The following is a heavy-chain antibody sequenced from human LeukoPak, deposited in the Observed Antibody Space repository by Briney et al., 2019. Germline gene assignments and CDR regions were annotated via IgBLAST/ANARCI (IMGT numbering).Heavy chain of an antibody. CDR1: GFTFSSYA. CDR2: ISYDGSNK. V-gene: IGHV3-30*04. J-gene: IGHJ4*02. CDR3: ARDLSYGYDDY. Sequence: GRSLRLSCAASGFTFSSYAMHWVRQAPGKGLEWVAVISYDGSNKHYADSVKGRFTISRDNSKNTLYLQMNSLRAEDTAVYYCARDLSYGYDDYWGQGTLVTVSS. D-gene: IGHD5-18*01.